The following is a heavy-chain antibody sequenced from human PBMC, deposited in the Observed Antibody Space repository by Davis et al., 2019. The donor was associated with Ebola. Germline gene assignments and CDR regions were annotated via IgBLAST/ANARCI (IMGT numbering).Heavy chain of an antibody. CDR3: ASFLDSINYYFDY. J-gene: IGHJ4*02. D-gene: IGHD3-22*01. V-gene: IGHV3-53*01. Sequence: GESLKISCAASGFTVSSNYMSWVRQAPGKGLEWVSVIYSGGSTYYADSVQGRFTISRDNSKNTLYLQMNSLRAEDTAVYYCASFLDSINYYFDYWGQGTLVTVSS. CDR1: GFTVSSNY. CDR2: IYSGGST.